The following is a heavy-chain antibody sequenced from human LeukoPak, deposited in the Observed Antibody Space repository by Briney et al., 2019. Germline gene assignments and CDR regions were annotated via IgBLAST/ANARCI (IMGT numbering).Heavy chain of an antibody. CDR2: INHSGST. CDR3: AREMITFGEFDY. CDR1: GGSFSGYY. D-gene: IGHD3-16*01. Sequence: PSETLSLTCAVYGGSFSGYYWSWIRQPPGKGLEWIGEINHSGSTNYNPSLKSRVTISVDTSKNQFSLRLSSVTAADTAVYYCAREMITFGEFDYWGQGTLVTVSS. J-gene: IGHJ4*02. V-gene: IGHV4-34*01.